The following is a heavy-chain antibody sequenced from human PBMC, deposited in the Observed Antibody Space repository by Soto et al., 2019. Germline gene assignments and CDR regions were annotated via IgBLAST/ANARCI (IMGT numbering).Heavy chain of an antibody. V-gene: IGHV4-31*03. CDR1: GGSISSGGYY. CDR3: ARGVVVFALGYWYFDL. CDR2: IYYSGST. Sequence: QVQLQESGPGLVKPSQTLSLTCTVSGGSISSGGYYWSWIRQHPGKGLEWIGYIYYSGSTYYNPSLKSRVTISVDTSKNQFSLKLSSVTAADTAVYYCARGVVVFALGYWYFDLWGRGTLVTVSS. D-gene: IGHD3-22*01. J-gene: IGHJ2*01.